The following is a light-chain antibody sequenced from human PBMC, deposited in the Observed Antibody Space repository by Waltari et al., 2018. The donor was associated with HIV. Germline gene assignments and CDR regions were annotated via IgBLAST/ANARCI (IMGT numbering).Light chain of an antibody. CDR2: WAS. J-gene: IGKJ4*01. CDR1: PAVWFTSNNRNY. CDR3: QQYYSSPLT. Sequence: DILMTQSRDSLLLSLGESPTLNCKPTPAVWFTSNNRNYLAWYQQKPGQPPKLLIYWASTRESGIPDRFSGCGSGTEFTLTISSLQAEDVAVYYCQQYYSSPLTFGGGTKVEI. V-gene: IGKV4-1*01.